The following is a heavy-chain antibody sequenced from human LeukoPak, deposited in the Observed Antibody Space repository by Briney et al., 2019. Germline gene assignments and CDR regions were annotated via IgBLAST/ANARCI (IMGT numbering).Heavy chain of an antibody. Sequence: SETLSLTCTVSGGSISSGSYYWSWIRQPAGKGLEWIGRIYTSGSTNYNPSLKSRVTMSVDTSKNQISLKLSSVTAADTAVYYCASTSRGVFDYWGQGTLVTVSS. V-gene: IGHV4-61*02. D-gene: IGHD2-2*01. J-gene: IGHJ4*02. CDR3: ASTSRGVFDY. CDR1: GGSISSGSYY. CDR2: IYTSGST.